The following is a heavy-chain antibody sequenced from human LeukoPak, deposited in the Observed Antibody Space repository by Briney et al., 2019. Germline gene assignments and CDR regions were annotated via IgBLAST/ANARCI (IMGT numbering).Heavy chain of an antibody. Sequence: PGGSLRLSCAASGFTFDDYAMHWVRQAPGKGLEWVSGISWNSGSIGYADSVKGRFTISRDNAKNSLYLQMNSLRAEDTALYYCAKDVYSSSWYGNNWFDPWGQGTLVTVSS. CDR2: ISWNSGSI. V-gene: IGHV3-9*01. CDR1: GFTFDDYA. CDR3: AKDVYSSSWYGNNWFDP. D-gene: IGHD6-13*01. J-gene: IGHJ5*02.